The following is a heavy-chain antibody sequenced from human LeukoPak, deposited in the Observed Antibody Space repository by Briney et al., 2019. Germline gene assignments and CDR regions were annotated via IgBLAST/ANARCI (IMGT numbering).Heavy chain of an antibody. V-gene: IGHV3-15*01. CDR3: TGCSSTTCFYYYYMDV. CDR1: GFTFSNAW. CDR2: IKSKTDGGTT. D-gene: IGHD2-2*01. J-gene: IGHJ6*03. Sequence: GGSLRLSCAASGFTFSNAWMSWVRQAPGKGLEWVGRIKSKTDGGTTDYAAPVKGRFTISRDDSKNTLYLQMNSLKTEDTAVYYCTGCSSTTCFYYYYMDVWGKGPTVTVSS.